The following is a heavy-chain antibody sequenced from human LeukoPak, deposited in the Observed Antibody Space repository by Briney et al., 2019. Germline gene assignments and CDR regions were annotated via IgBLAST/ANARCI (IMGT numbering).Heavy chain of an antibody. V-gene: IGHV3-30-3*01. J-gene: IGHJ5*02. Sequence: QPGGSLRLSCAASGFTFSSYAMYWVRQAPGKGLEWVAVISYDVNNKYYADSVKGRFTISRDNSENTLYLQMNSLRAEDTAVYYCARDAPYYDILTGYSNWFDPWGQGTLVTVSS. CDR2: ISYDVNNK. CDR1: GFTFSSYA. CDR3: ARDAPYYDILTGYSNWFDP. D-gene: IGHD3-9*01.